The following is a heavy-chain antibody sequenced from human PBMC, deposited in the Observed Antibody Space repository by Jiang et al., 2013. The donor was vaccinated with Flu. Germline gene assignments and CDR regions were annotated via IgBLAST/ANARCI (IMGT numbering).Heavy chain of an antibody. CDR1: GYTFTSYY. CDR2: INPSGGST. Sequence: SGAEVKKPGASVRISCKTSGYTFTSYYIHWVRQSPGQGFEWMAIINPSGGSTTYARKFQDRVTVTRDTSTSTVYMELSSLTSEDTAVYYCARGYGYSYGYDYWGQGTLVTVSS. D-gene: IGHD5-18*01. V-gene: IGHV1-46*01. J-gene: IGHJ4*02. CDR3: ARGYGYSYGYDY.